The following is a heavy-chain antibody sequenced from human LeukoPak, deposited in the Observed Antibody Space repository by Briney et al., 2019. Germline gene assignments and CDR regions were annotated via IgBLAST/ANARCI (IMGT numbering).Heavy chain of an antibody. D-gene: IGHD3-16*02. V-gene: IGHV3-74*01. Sequence: GGSLRLSCAASGFTFSSYWMHWVRQAPGKGLVWVSRINSDGSSTSYADSVKGRFTISRDNAKNTLYLQMNSLRAEDTAVYYCAKDQDYVWGSYRPDAFDIWGQGTMVTVSS. CDR2: INSDGSST. CDR1: GFTFSSYW. J-gene: IGHJ3*02. CDR3: AKDQDYVWGSYRPDAFDI.